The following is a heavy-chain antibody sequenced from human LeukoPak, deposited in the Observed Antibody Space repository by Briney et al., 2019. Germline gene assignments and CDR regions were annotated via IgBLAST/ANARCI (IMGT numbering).Heavy chain of an antibody. J-gene: IGHJ4*02. CDR3: AKDTTYYYDSSGLYYFDY. CDR1: GFTFSSYT. D-gene: IGHD3-22*01. CDR2: ISGSGGST. V-gene: IGHV3-23*01. Sequence: GGSLRLSCAASGFTFSSYTMSWVRQAPGKGLEWVSAISGSGGSTYYADSVKGRFTISRDNSKNTLYLQTNSLRAEDTAVYYCAKDTTYYYDSSGLYYFDYWGQGTLVTVFS.